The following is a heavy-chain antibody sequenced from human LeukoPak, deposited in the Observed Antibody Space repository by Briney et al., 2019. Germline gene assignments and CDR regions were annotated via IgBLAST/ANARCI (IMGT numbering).Heavy chain of an antibody. CDR2: IWYDGSNK. J-gene: IGHJ6*03. Sequence: GGSLRLSCAASGFTFSSYGMHWVRQAPGKGLEWVAVIWYDGSNKYYADSVKGRFTISRDNSKNTLYLQMNSLRAEDTAVYYCAAEMATIEGYYYYMDVWGKGTTVTVSS. V-gene: IGHV3-33*01. D-gene: IGHD5-24*01. CDR3: AAEMATIEGYYYYMDV. CDR1: GFTFSSYG.